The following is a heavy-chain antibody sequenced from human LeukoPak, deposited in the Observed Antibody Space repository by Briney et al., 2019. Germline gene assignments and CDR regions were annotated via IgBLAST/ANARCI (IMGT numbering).Heavy chain of an antibody. Sequence: AGGSLRLSCAASGFTFSNYWMSWVRQAPGKGLEWVANIKQDGSERSYVDSVKGRFTISRDNAKTSLYLQMNSLRAEDTAVYYCARRGGKSSSWDSWGQGTLVTVSS. D-gene: IGHD6-13*01. J-gene: IGHJ4*02. V-gene: IGHV3-7*01. CDR3: ARRGGKSSSWDS. CDR1: GFTFSNYW. CDR2: IKQDGSER.